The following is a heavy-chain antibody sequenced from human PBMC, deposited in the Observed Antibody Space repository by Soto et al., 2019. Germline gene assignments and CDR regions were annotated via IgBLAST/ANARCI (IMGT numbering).Heavy chain of an antibody. CDR3: AKDQLKGKGVLDALDL. Sequence: GGPLRPSCAATGVNFKIHAMSKVRKAPGKVLEGVSTIGSRDLYYADSVKGRFTICRDNSKNILFLQMNSLRAGDTAVYYCAKDQLKGKGVLDALDLWGQGTLGT. CDR1: GVNFKIHA. J-gene: IGHJ3*01. CDR2: IGSRDL. D-gene: IGHD2-8*01. V-gene: IGHV3-23*01.